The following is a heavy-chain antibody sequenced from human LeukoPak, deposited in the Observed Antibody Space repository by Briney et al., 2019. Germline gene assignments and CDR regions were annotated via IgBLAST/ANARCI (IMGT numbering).Heavy chain of an antibody. D-gene: IGHD3-22*01. CDR1: GGTFSSYA. V-gene: IGHV1-69*05. Sequence: SVKVSCKASGGTFSSYAIRWVRQAPGQGLEWMGRIIPIFGTANYAQKFQGRVTITTDESTSTAYMELSSLRSEDTAVYYCARAPISDSSGYLFYWGQGTLVTVSS. CDR3: ARAPISDSSGYLFY. CDR2: IIPIFGTA. J-gene: IGHJ4*02.